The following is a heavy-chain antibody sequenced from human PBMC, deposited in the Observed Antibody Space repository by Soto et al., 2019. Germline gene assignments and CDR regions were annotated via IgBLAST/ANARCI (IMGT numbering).Heavy chain of an antibody. CDR3: ARDLYGDYGGFDYYYGMDV. CDR2: INHSGST. J-gene: IGHJ6*02. V-gene: IGHV4-34*01. Sequence: SETLSLTCAVYGGSFSGYYWSWIRQPPGKGLEWIGEINHSGSTNYNPSLKSRVTISVDTSKNQFSLKLSSVTAADTAVYYCARDLYGDYGGFDYYYGMDVWGQGTTVTV. D-gene: IGHD4-17*01. CDR1: GGSFSGYY.